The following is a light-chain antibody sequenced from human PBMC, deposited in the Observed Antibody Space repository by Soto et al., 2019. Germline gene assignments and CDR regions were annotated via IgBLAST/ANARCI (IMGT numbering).Light chain of an antibody. V-gene: IGLV4-69*01. CDR3: QSWGTGNVV. Sequence: QPVLTQSPSASASLGASVKLTCTLSSGHSSYAIAWHQQQPEKGPRYLMKLNSDGSHTKGDGIPDRFSGSSSGAERYLTISSLHSEDEAEYYCQSWGTGNVVFGGGTKVTVL. CDR1: SGHSSYA. J-gene: IGLJ2*01. CDR2: LNSDGSH.